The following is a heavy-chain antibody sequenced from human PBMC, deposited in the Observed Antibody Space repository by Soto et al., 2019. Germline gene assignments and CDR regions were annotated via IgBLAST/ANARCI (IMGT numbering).Heavy chain of an antibody. Sequence: PSETLSLTCTVSGGSISSGGYYWTWTRQHPGKGLGWIGYNYYSGITYYNPSLKSRVTISLDTSKNQFSLKLSSVTAADTAVYYCARTAAAGKYYNGMDVWGQGTTVTVSS. CDR3: ARTAAAGKYYNGMDV. D-gene: IGHD6-13*01. CDR2: NYYSGIT. J-gene: IGHJ6*02. V-gene: IGHV4-31*03. CDR1: GGSISSGGYY.